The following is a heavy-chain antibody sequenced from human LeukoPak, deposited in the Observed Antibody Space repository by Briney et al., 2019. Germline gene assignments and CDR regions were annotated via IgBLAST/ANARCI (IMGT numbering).Heavy chain of an antibody. J-gene: IGHJ4*02. CDR1: GGSISSSSYY. CDR3: AGTGPYYDSSGYYSFDY. CDR2: IYYSGST. V-gene: IGHV4-39*07. Sequence: PSETLSLTCTVSGGSISSSSYYWGWIRQPPGKGLEWIGSIYYSGSTYYNPSLKSRVTISVDTSKNQFSLKLSSVTAADTAVYYCAGTGPYYDSSGYYSFDYWGQGTLVTVSS. D-gene: IGHD3-22*01.